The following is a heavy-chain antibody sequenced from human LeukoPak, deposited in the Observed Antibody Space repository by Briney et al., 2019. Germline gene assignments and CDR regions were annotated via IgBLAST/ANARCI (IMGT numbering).Heavy chain of an antibody. CDR1: GFTFSSYS. CDR2: ISSSSSYI. CDR3: ARVEGGSYGDAYAFDI. V-gene: IGHV3-21*01. Sequence: PGGSLRLSCAASGFTFSSYSMNWVRQAPGKGLEWVSSISSSSSYIYYADSVKGRFTISRDNAKNSLYLQMNSLRAEDTAVYYCARVEGGSYGDAYAFDIRGQGTMVT. D-gene: IGHD1-26*01. J-gene: IGHJ3*02.